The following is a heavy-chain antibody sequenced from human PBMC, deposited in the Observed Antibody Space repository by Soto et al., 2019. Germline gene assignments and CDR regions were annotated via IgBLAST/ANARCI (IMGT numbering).Heavy chain of an antibody. Sequence: QVQLQESGPGLVKPSETLSLTCTVSGGSISSYYWSWIRQPPGKGLEWIGYIYYSGSTNYNPSLQGRVTISVDTSKNQFSLKLSSVTAADTAVYYWARVLGVGRDWFDPWCQGTLVTVSS. CDR1: GGSISSYY. J-gene: IGHJ5*02. CDR2: IYYSGST. V-gene: IGHV4-59*01. CDR3: ARVLGVGRDWFDP. D-gene: IGHD3-16*01.